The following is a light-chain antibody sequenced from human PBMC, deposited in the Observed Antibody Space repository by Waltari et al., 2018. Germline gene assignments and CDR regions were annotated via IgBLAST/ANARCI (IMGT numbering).Light chain of an antibody. V-gene: IGKV1-16*01. Sequence: IHLTQSPSSLSASAEHIGPITCRATQGISNQLAWFQQKPGKAPKSLIYAASSLQSGVPSRFSGSGSGTDFTLTISSLQPEDFATFYCQQYSRYPYTVGQGTKLEI. CDR1: QGISNQ. J-gene: IGKJ2*01. CDR2: AAS. CDR3: QQYSRYPYT.